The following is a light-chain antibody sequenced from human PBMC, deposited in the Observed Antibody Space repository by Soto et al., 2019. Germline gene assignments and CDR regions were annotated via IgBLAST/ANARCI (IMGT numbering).Light chain of an antibody. CDR3: SSYASINTVL. Sequence: QSVLTQPASVSVSPGQSITISCTGISSDVGYYNLVSWYQQHPGRAPKLMIYEVSKRPSGVSYRFSGSKSGNTASLTISGLQAEDEADYYCSSYASINTVLFGGGTKLTVL. CDR2: EVS. J-gene: IGLJ2*01. CDR1: SSDVGYYNL. V-gene: IGLV2-23*02.